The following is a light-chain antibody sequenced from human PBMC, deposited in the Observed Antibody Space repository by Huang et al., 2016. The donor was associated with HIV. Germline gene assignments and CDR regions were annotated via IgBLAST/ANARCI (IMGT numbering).Light chain of an antibody. Sequence: DIIMSQSPDSLTVSLGERATLHWRSSQSVYASSTSKNYMAWFQQKPGQPPRLLLFLASSREVGGPDRFSGSGSGTHFTLTIANLQPEDAAIYYCQQYYSSPQTFGQGTRV. J-gene: IGKJ1*01. V-gene: IGKV4-1*01. CDR2: LAS. CDR3: QQYYSSPQT. CDR1: QSVYASSTSKNY.